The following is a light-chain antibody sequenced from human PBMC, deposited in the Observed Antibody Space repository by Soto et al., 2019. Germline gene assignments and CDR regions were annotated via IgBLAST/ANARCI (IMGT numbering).Light chain of an antibody. CDR2: SNN. V-gene: IGLV1-44*01. CDR1: SSNIGSNT. Sequence: QSVLTQPPSASGTPGQRVTISCSGSSSNIGSNTVNWYQQLPGTAPKLLIYSNNQRPSGVPDRFSGSKSGTSASLAISGLQSEDEADYCCAAWDDSLNGPYWVFGGGTQLTVL. CDR3: AAWDDSLNGPYWV. J-gene: IGLJ3*02.